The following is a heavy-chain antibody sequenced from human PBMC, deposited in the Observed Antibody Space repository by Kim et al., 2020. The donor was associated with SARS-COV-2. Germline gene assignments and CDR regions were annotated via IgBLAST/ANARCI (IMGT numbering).Heavy chain of an antibody. CDR2: IYYSGST. V-gene: IGHV4-59*08. D-gene: IGHD6-13*01. J-gene: IGHJ4*02. CDR3: ARHARGGRYSSSWYPDY. CDR1: GGSISSYY. Sequence: SETLSLTCTVSGGSISSYYWSWIRQPPGKGLEWIGYIYYSGSTNYNPSPKSRVTISVDTSKNQFSLKLSSVTAADTAVYYCARHARGGRYSSSWYPDYWGQGTLVSVSS.